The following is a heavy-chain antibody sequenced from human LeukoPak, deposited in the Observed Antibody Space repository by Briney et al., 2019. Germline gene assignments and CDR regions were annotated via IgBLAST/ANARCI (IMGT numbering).Heavy chain of an antibody. Sequence: ASVKVSCKADGYTLTSYGLTWVRQAPGQGLEWMGWLRAYNGNIKYAQKFHDRVTMTADTSTNTAYMDLRSLRSGDTAVYYCARVHSSKWYDYWGQGTLVTVSS. D-gene: IGHD6-13*01. CDR3: ARVHSSKWYDY. V-gene: IGHV1-18*01. CDR1: GYTLTSYG. J-gene: IGHJ4*02. CDR2: LRAYNGNI.